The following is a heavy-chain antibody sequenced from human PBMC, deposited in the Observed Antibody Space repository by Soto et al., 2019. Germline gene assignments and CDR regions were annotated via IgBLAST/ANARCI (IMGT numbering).Heavy chain of an antibody. V-gene: IGHV3-23*01. J-gene: IGHJ6*02. CDR1: GFTFSSYA. CDR2: ISGSGGST. Sequence: GGSLRLSCAASGFTFSSYAMSWVRQAPGKGLEWVSAISGSGGSTYYADSVKGRLTISRDNSKNMLYLQMNSLRAEDTAVYYCAKALTDAAPPYYGMDVWGQGTTVTVSS. CDR3: AKALTDAAPPYYGMDV. D-gene: IGHD6-13*01.